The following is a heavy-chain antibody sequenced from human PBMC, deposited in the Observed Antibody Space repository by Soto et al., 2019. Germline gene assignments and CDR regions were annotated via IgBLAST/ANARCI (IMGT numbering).Heavy chain of an antibody. Sequence: QLQLVESGGNVVQPGRSLRLSCAASGFTFTTYAMHWVRQAPGTGLEWLAIISHHGNFEYYADSVKGRFTISRDDSKNTIYLQMNSLRGDDSGVYFCARGGAMSAALSFGMDVWGQGTTVSVSS. CDR3: ARGGAMSAALSFGMDV. CDR1: GFTFTTYA. CDR2: ISHHGNFE. D-gene: IGHD3-16*01. V-gene: IGHV3-33*01. J-gene: IGHJ6*02.